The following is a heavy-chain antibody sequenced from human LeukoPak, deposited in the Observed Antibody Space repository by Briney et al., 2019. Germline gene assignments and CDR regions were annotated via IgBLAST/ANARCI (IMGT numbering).Heavy chain of an antibody. CDR3: AKDTSAWWYHRAYMNV. CDR1: GFTFSDYA. D-gene: IGHD2-15*01. J-gene: IGHJ6*03. V-gene: IGHV3-23*01. CDR2: ISGRGDGT. Sequence: PGGSLRLSCAASGFTFSDYAMSWVRQAPGGGLEGVSAISGRGDGTFHADSVKGQFTTSRDNSKNTLSLQMSSLRVEDSAVYFCAKDTSAWWYHRAYMNVWGTGTTVTVSS.